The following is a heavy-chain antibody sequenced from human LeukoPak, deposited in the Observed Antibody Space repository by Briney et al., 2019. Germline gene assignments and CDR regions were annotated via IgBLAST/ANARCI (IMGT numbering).Heavy chain of an antibody. V-gene: IGHV5-51*01. D-gene: IGHD1-26*01. CDR2: IYPGDSDT. CDR3: ASGSHYYYYMDV. CDR1: GYTFTSYW. J-gene: IGHJ6*03. Sequence: GESLKISCSGSGYTFTSYWIAWVRQMPGKGLEWMGLIYPGDSDTRYSPSFQGQVSISADKSTSTAYLQWSSLKASDTAMYYCASGSHYYYYMDVWGKGTTVTVSS.